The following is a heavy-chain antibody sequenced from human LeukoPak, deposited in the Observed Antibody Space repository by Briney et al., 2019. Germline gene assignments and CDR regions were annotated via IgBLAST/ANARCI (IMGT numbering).Heavy chain of an antibody. V-gene: IGHV1-18*04. CDR3: ARDLDPLRGYSYGYEMNYFDY. Sequence: RASVRVSCKTSGYIFIDYDLNWVRQAPGQGLEWMGWISAYNGNTNYAQKLQGRVTMTTDTSTSTAYMELRSLRSDDTAVYYCARDLDPLRGYSYGYEMNYFDYWGQGTLVTVSS. CDR2: ISAYNGNT. J-gene: IGHJ4*02. CDR1: GYIFIDYD. D-gene: IGHD5-18*01.